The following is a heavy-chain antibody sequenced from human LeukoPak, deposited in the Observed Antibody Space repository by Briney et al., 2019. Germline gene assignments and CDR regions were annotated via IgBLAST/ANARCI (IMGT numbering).Heavy chain of an antibody. CDR1: GFTFSSYA. V-gene: IGHV3-30*01. J-gene: IGHJ4*02. CDR2: ISYDGSNK. CDR3: ARALYLDY. Sequence: PGGSLRLSCAASGFTFSSYAMHWVRQAPGKGLEWVAVISYDGSNKYYADSVKGRFTISRDNSKNTLYLQMNSLRAEDTAVYYCARALYLDYWGQGTLVTVSS.